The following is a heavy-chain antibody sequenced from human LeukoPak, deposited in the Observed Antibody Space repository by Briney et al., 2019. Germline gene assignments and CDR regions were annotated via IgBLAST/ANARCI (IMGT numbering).Heavy chain of an antibody. CDR1: GGSIISSSYY. J-gene: IGHJ4*02. V-gene: IGHV4-39*01. CDR2: IYYSGST. D-gene: IGHD3-22*01. Sequence: SETLSLTCTVSGGSIISSSYYWGWIRQPPGKGLEWIGSIYYSGSTYYNPSLKSRVTISVDTSKNQFSLKLSSVTAADTAVYYCASSFYDSSGYYLHWGQGTLVTVSS. CDR3: ASSFYDSSGYYLH.